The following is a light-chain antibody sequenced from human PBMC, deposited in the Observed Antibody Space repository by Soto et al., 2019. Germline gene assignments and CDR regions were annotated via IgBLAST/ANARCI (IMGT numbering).Light chain of an antibody. CDR3: SSYTSNRFPYV. J-gene: IGLJ1*01. CDR1: SSDVGAYHY. CDR2: EGS. V-gene: IGLV2-14*01. Sequence: QSALTQPASVSGSPGQSITISCTGTSSDVGAYHYVSWYQQHPGKAPKLIIYEGSSRASGVSDRFFGSKSGNTASLTISGLQAEDEADYYCSSYTSNRFPYVFGTGTKLTVL.